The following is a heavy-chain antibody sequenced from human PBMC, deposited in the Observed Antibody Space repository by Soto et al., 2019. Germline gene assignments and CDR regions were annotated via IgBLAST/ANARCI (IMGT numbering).Heavy chain of an antibody. CDR2: VYHSGST. CDR3: ARAPRGNYGYPSSFDY. V-gene: IGHV4-30-2*05. D-gene: IGHD3-10*01. Sequence: SETLSLTCAVSGGSISSCGYSWSWMRQPPGKGLEWIGYVYHSGSTYYNPSLKSRITMSLDTSKNQFSLKLSSVTVADTAVYYCARAPRGNYGYPSSFDYWGQGTLVTVSS. J-gene: IGHJ4*02. CDR1: GGSISSCGYS.